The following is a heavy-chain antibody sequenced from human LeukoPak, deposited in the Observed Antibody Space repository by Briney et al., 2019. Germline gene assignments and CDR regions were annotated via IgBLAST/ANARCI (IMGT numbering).Heavy chain of an antibody. CDR3: ARGVRGVISVFDY. CDR2: IYPGDSDT. CDR1: GYSFTSYW. Sequence: GESLQISCQGSGYSFTSYWIGWVRQMPGKGLEWMGIIYPGDSDTRYSPSFQGQVTISADKSISTAYLQWGSLKASDTAMYYCARGVRGVISVFDYWGQGTLVTVSS. V-gene: IGHV5-51*01. D-gene: IGHD3-10*01. J-gene: IGHJ4*02.